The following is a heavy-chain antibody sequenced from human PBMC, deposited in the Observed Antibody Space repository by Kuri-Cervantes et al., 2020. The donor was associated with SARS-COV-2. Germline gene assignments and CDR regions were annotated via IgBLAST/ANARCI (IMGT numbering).Heavy chain of an antibody. V-gene: IGHV3-21*01. CDR2: ITGSGSGT. D-gene: IGHD6-19*01. CDR3: ARDQSSIAGAGTLGVDYYYYYMDV. J-gene: IGHJ6*03. CDR1: GFIFSNYA. Sequence: GESLKISCVASGFIFSNYAMHWVRRAPGRGLEWVSSITGSGSGTFYADSVRGRFTISRGNSNSTLFLQMNSLRAEETAVYHCARDQSSIAGAGTLGVDYYYYYMDVWGKGTTVTVSS.